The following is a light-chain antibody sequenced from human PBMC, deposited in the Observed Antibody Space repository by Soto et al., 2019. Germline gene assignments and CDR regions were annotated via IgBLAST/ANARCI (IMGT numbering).Light chain of an antibody. CDR2: LNN. CDR1: NSNIGGNY. Sequence: QSVLTQPPSASGTPGQRVSISCSGTNSNIGGNYVYWYQHVPGKAPKLLISLNNQRPSGVPDRFSGSKSGTSASLAISGLRSEDEAHYYCAAWDESLSGPVFGGGTKLTVL. V-gene: IGLV1-47*02. J-gene: IGLJ2*01. CDR3: AAWDESLSGPV.